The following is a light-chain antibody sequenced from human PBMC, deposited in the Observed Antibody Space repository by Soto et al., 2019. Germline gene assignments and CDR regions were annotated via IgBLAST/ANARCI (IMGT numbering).Light chain of an antibody. CDR1: SGDIGSYNR. V-gene: IGLV2-14*01. J-gene: IGLJ7*01. CDR3: SSYTNINTRACV. CDR2: EVT. Sequence: QSVLTQPASVSGSPGQSITISCTGTSGDIGSYNRVSWYQQHPGKAPKLIIYEVTDRPSGVSNRFSGSKSGNTASLTISGLQPEDEAEYYCSSYTNINTRACVFGTGTQLTVL.